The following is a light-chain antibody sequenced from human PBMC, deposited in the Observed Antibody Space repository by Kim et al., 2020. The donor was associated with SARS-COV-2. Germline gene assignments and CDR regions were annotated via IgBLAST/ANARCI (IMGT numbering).Light chain of an antibody. CDR3: SSYTSSSSWV. J-gene: IGLJ3*02. CDR1: SSDVGGYNY. Sequence: QSPLTQPASVSGSPGQSITISCTGTSSDVGGYNYVSWYQQHPGKAPKLMIYDVSNRPSGVSNRFSGSKSGNTASLTISGLQAEDEADYYCSSYTSSSSWVFGGGTQLTVL. V-gene: IGLV2-14*03. CDR2: DVS.